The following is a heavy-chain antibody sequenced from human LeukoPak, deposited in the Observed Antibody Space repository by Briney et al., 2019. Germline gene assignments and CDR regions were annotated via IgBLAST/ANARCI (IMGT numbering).Heavy chain of an antibody. D-gene: IGHD2-8*01. Sequence: PGGSLRLSCGASGFTFSSYAMSWVRQAPGKGLEWGLAISGSGGSTYYADSVKGRFTISRDNSKNTLYLQMNSLRAEDTAVYYCAKPSDRGARRPNFDYWGQGTLVTVSS. J-gene: IGHJ4*02. CDR2: ISGSGGST. V-gene: IGHV3-23*01. CDR3: AKPSDRGARRPNFDY. CDR1: GFTFSSYA.